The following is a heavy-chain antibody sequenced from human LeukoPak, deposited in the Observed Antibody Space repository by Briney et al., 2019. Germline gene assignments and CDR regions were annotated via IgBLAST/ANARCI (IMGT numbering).Heavy chain of an antibody. CDR2: INWNGGST. D-gene: IGHD1-26*01. J-gene: IGHJ3*02. CDR3: AKGGYYDLDAFDI. V-gene: IGHV3-20*04. CDR1: GFTFDDYT. Sequence: GGSLRLSCAASGFTFDDYTMSWVRQAPGKGLEWVSSINWNGGSTGYADSVKGRFTISRDNAKNSLYLQMNSLRAEDTALYYCAKGGYYDLDAFDIWGQGAMVTVSS.